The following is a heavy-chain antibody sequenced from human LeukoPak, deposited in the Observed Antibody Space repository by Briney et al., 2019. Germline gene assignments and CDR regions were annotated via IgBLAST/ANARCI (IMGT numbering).Heavy chain of an antibody. J-gene: IGHJ4*02. CDR1: GGSISSGSYY. Sequence: SETLSLTCTVSGGSISSGSYYWSWIRQPAGKGLEWIGRIYTSGSTKYNPSLKSRVTMSVDTSKNHFSLKLSSVTAADTAVYYCAREYDFWSGRIDYWGQGTLVTVSS. D-gene: IGHD3-3*01. CDR3: AREYDFWSGRIDY. V-gene: IGHV4-61*02. CDR2: IYTSGST.